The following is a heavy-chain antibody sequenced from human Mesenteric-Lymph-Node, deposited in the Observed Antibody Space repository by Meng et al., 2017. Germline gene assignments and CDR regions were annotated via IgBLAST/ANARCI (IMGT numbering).Heavy chain of an antibody. CDR2: INTNTGNT. V-gene: IGHV7-4-1*02. J-gene: IGHJ5*02. Sequence: QVQLVQSGSELKKAGASVTDACKASGYTFNSYAMNWVRQAPEQGVEWLGWINTNTGNTTYAQGLTGRFVFSLDTSVSTAYLQISSLKAEDTAVYYCARDLSYYGSGSFDPWGQGTLVTVSS. CDR1: GYTFNSYA. D-gene: IGHD3-10*01. CDR3: ARDLSYYGSGSFDP.